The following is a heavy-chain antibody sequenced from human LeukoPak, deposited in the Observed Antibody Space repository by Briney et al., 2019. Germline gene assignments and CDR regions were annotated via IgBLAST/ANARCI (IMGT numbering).Heavy chain of an antibody. V-gene: IGHV4-59*01. CDR1: GGSISSYY. J-gene: IGHJ6*02. CDR3: ARRWVGMDV. Sequence: PSQTLSLTCTVSGGSISSYYWSWIRQPPGKGLEWIGYIYYSGSTNYNPSLKSRVTISVDTSKNQFSLKLSSVTAADTAVYYCARRWVGMDVWGQGTTVTVSS. D-gene: IGHD4-23*01. CDR2: IYYSGST.